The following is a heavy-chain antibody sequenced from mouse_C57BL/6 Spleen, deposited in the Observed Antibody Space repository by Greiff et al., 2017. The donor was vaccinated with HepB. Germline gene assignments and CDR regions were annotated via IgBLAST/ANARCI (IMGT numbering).Heavy chain of an antibody. V-gene: IGHV1-54*01. CDR1: GYAFPNYL. Sequence: VKVVASGAELVRPGTSVKVSCKASGYAFPNYLIEWVKQRPGQGLEWLGVTHPGSGGTNYNEKFKGKATLTSDKYSSTAYMQLSSLPSEDSAVYYCARSGDGVTGDCWGQGTTLTVSS. D-gene: IGHD2-1*01. J-gene: IGHJ2*01. CDR2: THPGSGGT. CDR3: ARSGDGVTGDC.